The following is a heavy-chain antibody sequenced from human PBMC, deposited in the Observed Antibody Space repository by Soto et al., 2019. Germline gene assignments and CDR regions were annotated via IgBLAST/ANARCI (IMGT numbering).Heavy chain of an antibody. CDR2: IYYSGST. V-gene: IGHV4-31*03. CDR3: ARAYGSGYMDV. CDR1: GGSSSSGGYY. Sequence: QVQLQESGPGLVKPSQTLSLTCTVSGGSSSSGGYYWSWIRQLPGKGLEWIGYIYYSGSTYYNSSLKSRVTISVDTSKNQFSLKLSSVTAAATAVYYCARAYGSGYMDVWGQGTTVTVSS. D-gene: IGHD3-10*01. J-gene: IGHJ6*02.